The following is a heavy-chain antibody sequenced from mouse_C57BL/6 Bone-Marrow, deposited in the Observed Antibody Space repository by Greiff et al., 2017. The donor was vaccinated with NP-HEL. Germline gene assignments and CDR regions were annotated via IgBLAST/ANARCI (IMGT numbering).Heavy chain of an antibody. J-gene: IGHJ2*01. Sequence: VQLQQSGAELVRPGASVKLSCTASGFNINDDYMHWVKQRPEQGLEWIGWIDPENGDTEYASKFQGTATITADTSSNTAYLQLSSLTSEDTAVYYCNSAVVATNDYWGQGTTLTVSS. V-gene: IGHV14-4*01. D-gene: IGHD1-1*01. CDR1: GFNINDDY. CDR2: IDPENGDT. CDR3: NSAVVATNDY.